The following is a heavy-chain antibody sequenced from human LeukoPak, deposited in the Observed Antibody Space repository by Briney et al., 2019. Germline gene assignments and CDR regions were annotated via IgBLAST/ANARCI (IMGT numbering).Heavy chain of an antibody. J-gene: IGHJ4*02. D-gene: IGHD5-12*01. Sequence: SETLSLTCTASGVSISSYYWSWIRQPPGKGLEWIGYIYYSGSTNYNPSLKSRVTISVDTSKNQFSLKLSSVTAADTAVYYCASMPNQYSGYADDYWGQGTLVTVSS. CDR2: IYYSGST. V-gene: IGHV4-59*01. CDR3: ASMPNQYSGYADDY. CDR1: GVSISSYY.